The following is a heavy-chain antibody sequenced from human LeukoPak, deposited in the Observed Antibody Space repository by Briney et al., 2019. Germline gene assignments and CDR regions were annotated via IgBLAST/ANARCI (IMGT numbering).Heavy chain of an antibody. CDR1: GGSASSSTYY. CDR3: ARLSSSHLPDY. V-gene: IGHV4-39*01. CDR2: IYYSGST. Sequence: MTSETLSLTCTVSGGSASSSTYYWGWIRQPPGKGLEWIGTIYYSGSTYYNPSLKSRVTISVDTSKNQFSLKLSSVTAADTAVYYCARLSSSHLPDYCGQGTLVTVSS. J-gene: IGHJ4*02. D-gene: IGHD6-13*01.